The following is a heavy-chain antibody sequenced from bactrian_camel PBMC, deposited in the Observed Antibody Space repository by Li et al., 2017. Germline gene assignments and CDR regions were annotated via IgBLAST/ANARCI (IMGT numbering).Heavy chain of an antibody. D-gene: IGHD3*01. CDR2: INSGGGIT. CDR1: GFTLSTYD. V-gene: IGHV3S40*01. Sequence: VQLVESGGGSVQAGGFLRLSCVASGFTLSTYDMRWVRQAPGKGLEWVSTINSGGGITYYADSVKGRSTISRDNAKNTLYLQLNSLKTEDTAMYYCVNGASDVGYNYWGQGTQVTVS. CDR3: VNGASDVGYNY. J-gene: IGHJ4*01.